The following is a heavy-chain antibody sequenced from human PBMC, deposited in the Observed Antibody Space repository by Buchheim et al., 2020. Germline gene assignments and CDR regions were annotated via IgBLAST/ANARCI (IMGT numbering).Heavy chain of an antibody. V-gene: IGHV1-2*06. CDR2: INPNSGGT. Sequence: QVQLVQSGAEVKKPGASVKVSCKASGYTFTGYYMHWVRQAPGQGLEWMGRINPNSGGTNYAQKFQGRVTMTRDTSISTAYMELSRLRSDDTAVYYCAREEDGLVLRFLEWLVGDDGMDVWGQGTT. D-gene: IGHD3-3*01. CDR1: GYTFTGYY. CDR3: AREEDGLVLRFLEWLVGDDGMDV. J-gene: IGHJ6*02.